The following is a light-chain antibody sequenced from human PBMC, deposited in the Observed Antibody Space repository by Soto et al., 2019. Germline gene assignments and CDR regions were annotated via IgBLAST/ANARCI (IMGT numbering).Light chain of an antibody. V-gene: IGKV1-6*01. CDR1: QGIRSD. J-gene: IGKJ2*01. Sequence: AIHMTQSPSSLSASVGDRVTITCRASQGIRSDLGWYQQKPGKAPKFLIYGASSLQSSVPSRFSGSGSGTDFTLTISSLQPEDFATYYCLQDYNYPYTFGQGTKLEVK. CDR2: GAS. CDR3: LQDYNYPYT.